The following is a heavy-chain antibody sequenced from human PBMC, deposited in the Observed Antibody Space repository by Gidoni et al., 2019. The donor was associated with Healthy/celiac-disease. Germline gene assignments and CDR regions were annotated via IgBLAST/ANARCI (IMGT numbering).Heavy chain of an antibody. J-gene: IGHJ6*02. D-gene: IGHD7-27*01. CDR2: INSDGSST. CDR3: ARELGKYGMDV. CDR1: GFTFSSYW. Sequence: EVQLVESGGGLVQPGGSLRLSCAASGFTFSSYWMHWVRQAPGKGMVWVSRINSDGSSTSYADSVKCRFTISRDNAKNTLYLQMNSLRAEDTAVYYCARELGKYGMDVWGQGTTVTVSS. V-gene: IGHV3-74*01.